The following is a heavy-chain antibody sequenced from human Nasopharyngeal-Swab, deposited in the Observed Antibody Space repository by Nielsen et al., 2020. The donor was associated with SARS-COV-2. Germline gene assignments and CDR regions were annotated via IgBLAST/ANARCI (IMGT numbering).Heavy chain of an antibody. J-gene: IGHJ4*02. CDR2: ISSSGSTI. CDR3: ARVGLHYYDSSGPFDY. Sequence: GESLKISCAASGFTFSNHGMNWVRQAPGKGLEWVSYISSSGSTIYYADSVKGRFTISRDNAKNSLYLQMNSLRAEDTAVYYCARVGLHYYDSSGPFDYWGQGTLVTVSS. CDR1: GFTFSNHG. D-gene: IGHD3-22*01. V-gene: IGHV3-48*03.